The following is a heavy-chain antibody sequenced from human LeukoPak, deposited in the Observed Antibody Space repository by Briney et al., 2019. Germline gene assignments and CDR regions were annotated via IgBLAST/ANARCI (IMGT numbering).Heavy chain of an antibody. Sequence: GRSLRLSCAASEFTFITYSMHWVRQAPGKGLEWVAVISYDGSNKYYADSVKGRFTISRDNSKNTLYLQMNSLRAEDTAVYYCARDHYGGNSDYWGQGTLVTVSS. CDR1: EFTFITYS. CDR3: ARDHYGGNSDY. J-gene: IGHJ4*02. D-gene: IGHD4-23*01. CDR2: ISYDGSNK. V-gene: IGHV3-30*04.